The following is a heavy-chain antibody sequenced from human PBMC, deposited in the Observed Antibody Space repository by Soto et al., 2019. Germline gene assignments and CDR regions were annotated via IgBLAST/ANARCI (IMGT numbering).Heavy chain of an antibody. V-gene: IGHV1-2*02. CDR2: INPNSGDT. CDR3: AKGGAIVAAGTRVYLYNAMDV. Sequence: QVQLVQSGTEVKRPGDSVKVSCKASGYTFTGYYVHWVRQAPGQGLEWMGWINPNSGDTYLAQRFQGRVTMNRDTSSGTADMELRGLTSDDTAEYYCAKGGAIVAAGTRVYLYNAMDVWGQGNTVTVSS. J-gene: IGHJ6*02. D-gene: IGHD1-26*01. CDR1: GYTFTGYY.